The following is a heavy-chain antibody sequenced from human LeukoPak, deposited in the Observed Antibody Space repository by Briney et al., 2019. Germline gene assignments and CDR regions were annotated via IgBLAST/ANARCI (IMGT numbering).Heavy chain of an antibody. CDR3: ARVSSSWSYGMDV. J-gene: IGHJ6*04. CDR2: IYYSGST. V-gene: IGHV4-59*01. CDR1: GGSISSYY. D-gene: IGHD6-13*01. Sequence: SEPLSLTCTVSGGSISSYYWSWIRQPPGTGLEWFGYIYYSGSTKDNPSLKSRVTISVDTSNNQFSLKLSSVTAADTAVYYCARVSSSWSYGMDVWGKGTTVTVSS.